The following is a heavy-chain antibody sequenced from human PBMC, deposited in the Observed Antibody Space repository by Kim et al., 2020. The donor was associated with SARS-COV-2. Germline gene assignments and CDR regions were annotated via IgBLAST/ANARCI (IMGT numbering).Heavy chain of an antibody. V-gene: IGHV3-30*04. J-gene: IGHJ4*01. CDR1: GFTFSSYA. CDR2: ISYDGSNK. CDR3: ARGVQYQLLGGYFDY. D-gene: IGHD2-2*01. Sequence: GGSLRLSCAASGFTFSSYAMHWVRQAPGKGLEWVAVISYDGSNKYYADSVKGRFTISRDNSKNTMYLQMNSLRAEDTAVYYCARGVQYQLLGGYFDYWG.